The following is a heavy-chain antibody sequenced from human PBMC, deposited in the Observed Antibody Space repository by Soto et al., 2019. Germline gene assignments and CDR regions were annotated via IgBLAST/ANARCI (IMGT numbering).Heavy chain of an antibody. D-gene: IGHD6-13*01. Sequence: EVQLAESGGDLVQPGGSMRLSCVGSGFTFSYYEMNWVRQAPGKGLERVAFISHTDRLTHYPDSVKGRFTISRDNAQNSLYLEMTSLRVEDTGVYYCARDTGRASADLWGQRTLVTVSS. CDR2: ISHTDRLT. CDR3: ARDTGRASADL. J-gene: IGHJ5*02. V-gene: IGHV3-48*03. CDR1: GFTFSYYE.